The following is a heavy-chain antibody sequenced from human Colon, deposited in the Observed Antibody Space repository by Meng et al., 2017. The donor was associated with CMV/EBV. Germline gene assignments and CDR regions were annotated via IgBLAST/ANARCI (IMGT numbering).Heavy chain of an antibody. V-gene: IGHV6-1*01. CDR3: ARTRRITIFGVVTPYGMDV. D-gene: IGHD3-3*01. J-gene: IGHJ6*02. CDR2: TYYRSKWYN. Sequence: SETLSLTCAISGDSVSSNSAAWNWIRQSPSRGREWLGRTYYRSKWYNDYAVSVKSRITINPDTSKNQFSLQLNSVTPEDTAVYYCARTRRITIFGVVTPYGMDVWGQGTTVTVSS. CDR1: GDSVSSNSAA.